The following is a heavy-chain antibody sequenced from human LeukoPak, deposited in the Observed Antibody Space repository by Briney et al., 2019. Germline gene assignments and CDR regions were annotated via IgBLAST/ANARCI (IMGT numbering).Heavy chain of an antibody. CDR3: ASPGGSYSLDY. CDR1: GGSISSYY. D-gene: IGHD1-26*01. Sequence: PSETLSLTCTVSGGSISSYYWSWIRQPPGKGLEWIGYIYYSGSTNYNPSLKSRVTISVDTSKNQFSLKLSSVTAADTAMYYCASPGGSYSLDYWGQGTLVTVSS. V-gene: IGHV4-59*12. CDR2: IYYSGST. J-gene: IGHJ4*02.